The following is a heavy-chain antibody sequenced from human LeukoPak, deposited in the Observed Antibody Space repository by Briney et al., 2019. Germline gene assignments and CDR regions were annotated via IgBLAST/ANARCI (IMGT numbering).Heavy chain of an antibody. J-gene: IGHJ6*03. CDR1: GLTFSSYW. V-gene: IGHV3-7*01. CDR3: ARDRTIAVAGMGYYYYMDV. D-gene: IGHD6-19*01. Sequence: GGSLRLSCAASGLTFSSYWMSWVRQAPGKGLEWVANIKQDGSAKYYVDSVKGRFTISRDNAKNSLYLQMNSLRAEDTAVYYCARDRTIAVAGMGYYYYMDVWGKGTTVTVSS. CDR2: IKQDGSAK.